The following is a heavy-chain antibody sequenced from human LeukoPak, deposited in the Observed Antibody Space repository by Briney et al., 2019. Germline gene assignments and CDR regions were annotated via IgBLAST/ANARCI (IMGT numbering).Heavy chain of an antibody. J-gene: IGHJ4*02. CDR2: IYYSGST. D-gene: IGHD1-26*01. Sequence: SETLSLTCTVSGGSISSSSYYWGWIRQPPGKGLEWVGTIYYSGSTYHNPSLKSRVTISVDTSKNQFSLKLSSVTAADTAVYYCARQSSGTTPDYWGQGTLVTVSS. V-gene: IGHV4-39*01. CDR3: ARQSSGTTPDY. CDR1: GGSISSSSYY.